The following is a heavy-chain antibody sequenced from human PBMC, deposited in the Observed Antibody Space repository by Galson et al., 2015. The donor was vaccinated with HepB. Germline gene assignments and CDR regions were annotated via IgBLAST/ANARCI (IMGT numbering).Heavy chain of an antibody. CDR3: ARGLPYGGNLVIYYYYGMDV. D-gene: IGHD4-23*01. Sequence: SVKVSCKASGYTFTNYDINWVRQATGQGLEWMGWMNPNSGNTGYAQKFQGRVTMTRNTSISTAYMELSSLRSEDTAVYYCARGLPYGGNLVIYYYYGMDVWGQGTTVTVSS. CDR1: GYTFTNYD. J-gene: IGHJ6*02. CDR2: MNPNSGNT. V-gene: IGHV1-8*01.